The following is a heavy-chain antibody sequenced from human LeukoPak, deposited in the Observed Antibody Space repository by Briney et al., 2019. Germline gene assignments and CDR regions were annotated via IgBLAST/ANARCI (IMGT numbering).Heavy chain of an antibody. CDR2: IKQDGSEK. J-gene: IGHJ3*02. D-gene: IGHD1-26*01. Sequence: GGSLRLSCAASGFTFSSYWMSWVRQAPGKGLEWVANIKQDGSEKYYVDSAKGRFTISRDNATNSLYLQMSSLRAEDTAVYYCARARTRYSGSYGGAFDIWGQGTMVTVSS. V-gene: IGHV3-7*01. CDR1: GFTFSSYW. CDR3: ARARTRYSGSYGGAFDI.